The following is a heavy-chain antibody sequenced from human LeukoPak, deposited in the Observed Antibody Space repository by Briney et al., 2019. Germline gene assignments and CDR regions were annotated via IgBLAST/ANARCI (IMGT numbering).Heavy chain of an antibody. D-gene: IGHD5-24*01. J-gene: IGHJ4*02. Sequence: GSLRLSCAASGFTVSSSYMIWVRQAPGKGLEWVSVIYSGGYTYYADSVKGRFTISRDHSKSTLYLQMDSLRAEDTAVYYCARETGYKVFDYWGQGTLVTVSS. CDR2: IYSGGYT. CDR1: GFTVSSSY. CDR3: ARETGYKVFDY. V-gene: IGHV3-53*01.